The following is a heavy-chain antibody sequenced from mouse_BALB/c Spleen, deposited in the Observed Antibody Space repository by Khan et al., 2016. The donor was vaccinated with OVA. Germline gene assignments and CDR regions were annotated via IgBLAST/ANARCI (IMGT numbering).Heavy chain of an antibody. CDR1: GYTFTDYI. J-gene: IGHJ3*01. V-gene: IGHV1-77*01. D-gene: IGHD2-14*01. CDR3: ARGRYSVVAY. CDR2: IFPGSDTP. Sequence: QVQLQQSGPELVKPGASLKVSCKASGYTFTDYIIGWVRQSTRQGLEWIGDIFPGSDTPYYNEKFKDKATLTADKSSNTAYMQLSSLTSEDSAVYFCARGRYSVVAYWGQGTLVTVSA.